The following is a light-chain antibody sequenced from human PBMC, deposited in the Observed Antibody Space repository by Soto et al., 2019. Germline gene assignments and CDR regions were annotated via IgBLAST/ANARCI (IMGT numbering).Light chain of an antibody. CDR2: GNS. Sequence: QSVLTQSPSVSGAPGQRVTISCSGSSSNIGAGHDVYWYQQLPGTAPKLLIYGNSNRPSGVPDRFSGSKSGTSASLAITGLHAEDEADYYCQSYDSSLSGVVFGGGTKLTVL. V-gene: IGLV1-40*01. CDR3: QSYDSSLSGVV. J-gene: IGLJ2*01. CDR1: SSNIGAGHD.